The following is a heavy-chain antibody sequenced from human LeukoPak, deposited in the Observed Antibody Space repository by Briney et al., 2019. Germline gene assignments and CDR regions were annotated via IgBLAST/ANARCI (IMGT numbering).Heavy chain of an antibody. CDR2: IYHSGST. D-gene: IGHD6-13*01. CDR3: ARRGAAAGTGYYYYYYMDV. J-gene: IGHJ6*03. Sequence: SETLSLTCAVSGDSIRSGYYWGWIRQPPGKGLEWIGSIYHSGSTYYNPSLKSRVTISVDTSKNQFSLKLSSVTAADTAVYYCARRGAAAGTGYYYYYYMDVWGKGTTVTVSS. CDR1: GDSIRSGYY. V-gene: IGHV4-38-2*01.